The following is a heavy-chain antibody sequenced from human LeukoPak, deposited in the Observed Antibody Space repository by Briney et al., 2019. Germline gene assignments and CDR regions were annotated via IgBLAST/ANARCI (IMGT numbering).Heavy chain of an antibody. J-gene: IGHJ4*02. Sequence: SVKVSCKASRGTFSSYAISWVRQAPGQGLEWMGRIIPILGIANYAQKFQGRVTITADKSTSTAYMELSSLRSEDTAVYYCARDLGAGIGSLPKKWGQGTLVTVSS. CDR1: RGTFSSYA. CDR3: ARDLGAGIGSLPKK. V-gene: IGHV1-69*04. D-gene: IGHD6-13*01. CDR2: IIPILGIA.